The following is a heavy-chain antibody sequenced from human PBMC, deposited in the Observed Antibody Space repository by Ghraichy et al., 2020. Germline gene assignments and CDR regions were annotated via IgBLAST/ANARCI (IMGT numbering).Heavy chain of an antibody. CDR3: ARYSSSSDNTPNWFDP. CDR1: GFTFSSYS. D-gene: IGHD6-6*01. Sequence: GGSLRLSCAASGFTFSSYSMNWVRQAPGKGLEWVSYISSSSSTIYYADSVKGRFTISRDNAKNSLYLQMNSLRDEDTAVYYCARYSSSSDNTPNWFDPWGQGTLVTVSS. CDR2: ISSSSSTI. V-gene: IGHV3-48*02. J-gene: IGHJ5*02.